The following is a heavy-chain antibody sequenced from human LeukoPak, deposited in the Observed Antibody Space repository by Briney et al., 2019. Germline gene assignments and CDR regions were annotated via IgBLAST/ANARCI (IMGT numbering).Heavy chain of an antibody. D-gene: IGHD3-10*01. J-gene: IGHJ4*02. CDR1: GGSISSSDYY. CDR3: ASYMIRGPYRFDY. Sequence: SETPSLTCTVSGGSISSSDYYWAWVRQPPGKGLEWLGSIYYSGTTYYKPSLKSRVTVSVDTSKNQFSLKLSSVTAADTAVYFCASYMIRGPYRFDYWGQGTLVSVSS. CDR2: IYYSGTT. V-gene: IGHV4-39*01.